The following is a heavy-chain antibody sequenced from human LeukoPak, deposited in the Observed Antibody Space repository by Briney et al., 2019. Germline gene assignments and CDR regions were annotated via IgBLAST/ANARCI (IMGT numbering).Heavy chain of an antibody. Sequence: GGSLTLYCAASGFTFSSYSMNWVRQAPGKGLEWVSSISSSSYIYYADSVKGRFTISRDNAKNSLYLQMNSLRAEDTAVYYCAGGGSYLGYYFDYWGQGTLVTVSS. J-gene: IGHJ4*02. D-gene: IGHD1-26*01. CDR1: GFTFSSYS. V-gene: IGHV3-21*01. CDR3: AGGGSYLGYYFDY. CDR2: ISSSSYI.